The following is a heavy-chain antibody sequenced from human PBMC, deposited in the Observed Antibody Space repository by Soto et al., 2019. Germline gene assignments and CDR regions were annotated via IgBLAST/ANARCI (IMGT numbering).Heavy chain of an antibody. CDR2: IDDTGAT. Sequence: QVQLQESGPGLVTPSQTLSLTCSVSGVSISNGGYYWNWIRQHPGKGLEWIGYIDDTGATYYNPSLRSRVSMSVDTSRNQFSLRLTSVTAADTAIYYCAREMYTTRFDFWGPGTLVTISS. D-gene: IGHD1-1*01. CDR1: GVSISNGGYY. CDR3: AREMYTTRFDF. V-gene: IGHV4-31*03. J-gene: IGHJ4*02.